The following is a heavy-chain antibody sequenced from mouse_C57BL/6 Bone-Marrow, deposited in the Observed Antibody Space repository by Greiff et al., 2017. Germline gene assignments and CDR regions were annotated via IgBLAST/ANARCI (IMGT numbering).Heavy chain of an antibody. Sequence: VQVVESGAELVQPGASVKMSCKASGYTFTTYPIEWMKQNHGKSLAWIGNFHPYNDDTTYNEKFKGKATLTVEKSSNTVYLELSRLTSDVSAVYYCARSSTFFYYFDYWGQGTTLTVSS. D-gene: IGHD5-1*01. J-gene: IGHJ2*01. V-gene: IGHV1-47*01. CDR2: FHPYNDDT. CDR3: ARSSTFFYYFDY. CDR1: GYTFTTYP.